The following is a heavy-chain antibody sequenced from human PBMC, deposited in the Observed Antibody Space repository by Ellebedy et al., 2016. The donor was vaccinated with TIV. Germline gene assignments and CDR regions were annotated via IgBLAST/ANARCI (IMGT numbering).Heavy chain of an antibody. CDR1: GYVFSSYG. CDR2: ISGYNGHT. J-gene: IGHJ2*01. D-gene: IGHD4/OR15-4a*01. V-gene: IGHV1-18*01. Sequence: ASVKVSCKTSGYVFSSYGVSWVRQAPGQGLEWMGWISGYNGHTIYGQKFQGRVTVSTDTSTGTAYMELRSLRSDDTALYYCARGGAYWYFDLWGRGSLVTVSS. CDR3: ARGGAYWYFDL.